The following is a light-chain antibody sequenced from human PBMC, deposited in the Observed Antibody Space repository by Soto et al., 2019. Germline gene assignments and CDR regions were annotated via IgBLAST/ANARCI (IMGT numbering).Light chain of an antibody. V-gene: IGLV2-14*01. J-gene: IGLJ2*01. CDR3: SSYTSSSTLVV. Sequence: QSVLTQPASVSGSPGQSITISCTGTSSDVGGYNYVSWYQQHPGKAPKLMIYDVSNRTSGVSNRFSGSKSGNTASLTISGLQAEDEAYYYCSSYTSSSTLVVFGGGTKLTVL. CDR2: DVS. CDR1: SSDVGGYNY.